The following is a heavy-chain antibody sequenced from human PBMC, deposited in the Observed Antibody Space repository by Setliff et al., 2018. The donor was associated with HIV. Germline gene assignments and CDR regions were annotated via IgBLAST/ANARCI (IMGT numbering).Heavy chain of an antibody. D-gene: IGHD3-22*01. CDR2: TKYDGRES. J-gene: IGHJ4*02. CDR3: ARAYNVYDYRFDSSGYDY. Sequence: PGGSLRLSCVASGLTFNRYWMSWVRQVPGKGLEWVSNTKYDGRESYYVDSVTGRFIASTDNAKNSLFLQMNSLKAEDTAVYYCARAYNVYDYRFDSSGYDYWVQGTLVTVSS. CDR1: GLTFNRYW. V-gene: IGHV3-7*03.